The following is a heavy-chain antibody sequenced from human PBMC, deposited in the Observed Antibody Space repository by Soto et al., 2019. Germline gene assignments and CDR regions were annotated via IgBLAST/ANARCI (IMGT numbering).Heavy chain of an antibody. CDR3: ASHSPTVVTPIGY. D-gene: IGHD4-17*01. V-gene: IGHV3-23*01. CDR2: ISGSGGST. CDR1: GFTFSSYA. J-gene: IGHJ4*02. Sequence: GGSLRLSCAASGFTFSSYAMSWVRQAPGKGLEWVSVISGSGGSTYYVDSVKGRFTISRDNSKNTLYVQMNSLRAEDTAVYYCASHSPTVVTPIGYWGQGTLVTVSS.